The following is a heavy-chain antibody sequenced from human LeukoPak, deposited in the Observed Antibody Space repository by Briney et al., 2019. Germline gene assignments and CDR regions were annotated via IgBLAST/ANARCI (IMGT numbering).Heavy chain of an antibody. V-gene: IGHV3-7*01. CDR2: IKQDGSEK. J-gene: IGHJ4*02. CDR3: AKVRGSYGTLLFDY. CDR1: GFTFSSYW. D-gene: IGHD5-18*01. Sequence: PGGSLRLSCAASGFTFSSYWMSWVRQAPGKGLEWVANIKQDGSEKYYVDSVKGRFTISRDNSKNTLYLQMNSLRAEDTAVYYCAKVRGSYGTLLFDYWGQGTLVTVSS.